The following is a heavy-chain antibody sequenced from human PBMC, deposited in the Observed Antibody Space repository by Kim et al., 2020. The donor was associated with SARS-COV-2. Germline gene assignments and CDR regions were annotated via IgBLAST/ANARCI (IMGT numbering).Heavy chain of an antibody. CDR1: GVSISSSSYY. CDR2: IFYGGST. J-gene: IGHJ4*02. Sequence: SETLSLTCTVSGVSISSSSYYWGWIRQPPGKGLEGIGTIFYGGSTYYNPSLKSRVTISVDTSKNHFSLKLSSVTAADTAVYHCARHSTGWSLAYWGQGTLVTVSS. V-gene: IGHV4-39*01. CDR3: ARHSTGWSLAY. D-gene: IGHD6-19*01.